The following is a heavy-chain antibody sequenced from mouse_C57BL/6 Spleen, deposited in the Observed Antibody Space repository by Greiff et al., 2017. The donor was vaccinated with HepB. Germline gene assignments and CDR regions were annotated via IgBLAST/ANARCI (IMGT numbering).Heavy chain of an antibody. Sequence: VKLVESGAELVKPGASVKISCKASGYAFSSYWMNWVKQRPGKGLEWIGQIYPGDGDTNYNGKFKGKATLTADKSSSTAYMQLSSVTSEDSAVYFCARTNWDYAMDYWGQGTSVTVSS. CDR1: GYAFSSYW. D-gene: IGHD4-1*01. J-gene: IGHJ4*01. CDR2: IYPGDGDT. V-gene: IGHV1-80*01. CDR3: ARTNWDYAMDY.